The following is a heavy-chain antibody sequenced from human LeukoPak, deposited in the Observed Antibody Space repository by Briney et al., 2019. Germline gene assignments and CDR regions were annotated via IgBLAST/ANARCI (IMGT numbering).Heavy chain of an antibody. Sequence: AALRDSSEPPVYTFTSYNINAVREGLGRGVEWVAQLNPNSGNTGYAQKFHCRVTMTRHTSISTAYIELSSLRSEDTAVYYWARKPRSYGLDCGSQRSLVTLPS. CDR2: LNPNSGNT. CDR1: VYTFTSYN. V-gene: IGHV1-8*01. D-gene: IGHD1-26*01. J-gene: IGHJ4*02. CDR3: ARKPRSYGLDC.